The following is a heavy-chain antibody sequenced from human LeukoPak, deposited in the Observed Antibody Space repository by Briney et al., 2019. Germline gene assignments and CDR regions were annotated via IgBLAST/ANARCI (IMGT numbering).Heavy chain of an antibody. CDR2: ISGSGGST. CDR1: GFTFSSYA. Sequence: GGSLRLSCAASGFTFSSYAMSWVRQAPGKGLEWVSAISGSGGSTYYADSVKGRFTISRDNSKKTLYLQLYSLRAEDTAVYYCAQNGYRSSRFQYYYGYMDGWGKGSTVTVSS. CDR3: AQNGYRSSRFQYYYGYMDG. V-gene: IGHV3-23*01. D-gene: IGHD6-13*01. J-gene: IGHJ6*03.